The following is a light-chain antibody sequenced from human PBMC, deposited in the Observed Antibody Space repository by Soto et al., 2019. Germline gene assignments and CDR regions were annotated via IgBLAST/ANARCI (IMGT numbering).Light chain of an antibody. Sequence: QCVLTQPASVSGSPGQSITISCTGTSSDVGSYNLVSWYQQLPGQAPKLMIYEATKRPSGVSGRFSGSKSGNTASLTISGLQAEDEADYYCCSYARSATFYVFGTGTKVTVL. J-gene: IGLJ1*01. CDR2: EAT. V-gene: IGLV2-23*01. CDR3: CSYARSATFYV. CDR1: SSDVGSYNL.